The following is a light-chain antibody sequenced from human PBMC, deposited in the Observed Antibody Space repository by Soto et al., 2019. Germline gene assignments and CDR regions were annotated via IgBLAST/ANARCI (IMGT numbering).Light chain of an antibody. CDR1: QSVSSY. CDR2: DAS. V-gene: IGKV3-11*01. CDR3: QQRSNWPPVT. J-gene: IGKJ4*01. Sequence: EIVLTQSPATLSLSPGERATLSCRASQSVSSYLAWYQQKPGQAPRLLIYDASNRATGIPAGFSGSGSGTDFTLTISSLEPEDFAIYYCQQRSNWPPVTFGGGTKVEIK.